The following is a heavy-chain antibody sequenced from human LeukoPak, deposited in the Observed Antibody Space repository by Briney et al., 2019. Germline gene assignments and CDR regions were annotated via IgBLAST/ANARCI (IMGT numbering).Heavy chain of an antibody. CDR3: ARGGGDRRLRITMDY. D-gene: IGHD3-10*01. CDR1: GDSISSSHW. V-gene: IGHV4-4*02. J-gene: IGHJ4*02. Sequence: SGTLSLTCTVSGDSISSSHWWTWVRQPPGKGLEWIGEIYPSGSTNSNPSFKSRLILSLDKSKNQFSLNLRSMTAADTAIYYCARGGGDRRLRITMDYWGQGVLVTVSS. CDR2: IYPSGST.